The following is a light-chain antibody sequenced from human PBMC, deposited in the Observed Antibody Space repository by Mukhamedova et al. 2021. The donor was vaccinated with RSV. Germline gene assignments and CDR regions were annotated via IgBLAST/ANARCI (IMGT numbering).Light chain of an antibody. CDR3: QAWDSSLWV. V-gene: IGLV2-14*04. CDR2: DVS. J-gene: IGLJ1*01. Sequence: WDQQHPGKAPKLMIYDVSNRPSGVSNRFSGSNSGNTATLTISGTQAMDEADYYCQAWDSSLWVFGTGTKVTVL.